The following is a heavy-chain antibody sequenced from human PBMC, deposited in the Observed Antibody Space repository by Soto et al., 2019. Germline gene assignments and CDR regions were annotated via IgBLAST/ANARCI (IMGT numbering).Heavy chain of an antibody. CDR3: ARGRPRGRYDFWSGYFWFDP. CDR2: IGTAGDT. D-gene: IGHD3-3*01. V-gene: IGHV3-13*01. Sequence: GGSLRLSCAASGFTFSSYDMHWVRQATGKGLEWVSAIGTAGDTYYPGSVKGRFTISRENAKNSLYLQMNSLRAGDTAVYYCARGRPRGRYDFWSGYFWFDPWGQGTLVTVSS. CDR1: GFTFSSYD. J-gene: IGHJ5*02.